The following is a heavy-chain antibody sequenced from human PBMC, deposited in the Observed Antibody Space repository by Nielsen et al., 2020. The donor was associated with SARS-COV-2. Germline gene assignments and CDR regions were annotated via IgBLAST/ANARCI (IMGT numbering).Heavy chain of an antibody. Sequence: SETLSLTCTVSGGSLSSRNYYWGWIRQPPGKGLEWIGTIYYSGSVSYNPSLRGRVTISVDMSKKHFSLKLTSVTAADTAVYFCARGDIAVVPAAMFRGDDAFDIWGQGTMVRVSS. J-gene: IGHJ3*02. CDR1: GGSLSSRNYY. CDR3: ARGDIAVVPAAMFRGDDAFDI. V-gene: IGHV4-39*02. CDR2: IYYSGSV. D-gene: IGHD2-2*01.